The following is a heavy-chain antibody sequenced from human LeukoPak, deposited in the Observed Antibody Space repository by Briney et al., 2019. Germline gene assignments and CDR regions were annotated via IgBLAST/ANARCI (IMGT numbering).Heavy chain of an antibody. CDR2: ISYDGSNK. CDR3: ARVLYSSFALDY. V-gene: IGHV3-30*03. D-gene: IGHD6-6*01. J-gene: IGHJ4*02. CDR1: GFTFSSYG. Sequence: GRSLRLSCAASGFTFSSYGMHWVRQAPGKGLEWVAVISYDGSNKYYADSVKGRFTISRDNSKNTLYLQMNSLRAEDTAVYYCARVLYSSFALDYWGQGTLVSVSS.